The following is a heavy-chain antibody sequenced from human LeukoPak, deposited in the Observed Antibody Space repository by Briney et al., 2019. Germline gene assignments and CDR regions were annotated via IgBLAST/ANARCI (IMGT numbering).Heavy chain of an antibody. CDR1: GFTFSSYG. Sequence: PGGSLRLSCAASGFTFSSYGMHWVRQAPGKGLEWVSFIQYDGSNKYYADSVKGRFTISRDNSKNTLYLQMNSLRLDDTAVYYCARGYSYGFFDYWGQGTLVTVSS. CDR3: ARGYSYGFFDY. J-gene: IGHJ4*02. V-gene: IGHV3-30*02. D-gene: IGHD5-18*01. CDR2: IQYDGSNK.